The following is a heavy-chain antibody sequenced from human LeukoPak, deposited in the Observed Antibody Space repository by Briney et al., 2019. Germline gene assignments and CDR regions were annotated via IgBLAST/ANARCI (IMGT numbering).Heavy chain of an antibody. V-gene: IGHV3-7*03. CDR3: AKSMIVVAPPGN. Sequence: PGGSLRLSCAASGFTFSTYWMSWVRQAPGKGLEWVANIKQDGSEKYYVDSVKGRFTISRDNAKNTLYLQMNSLRAEDTAVYYCAKSMIVVAPPGNWGQGTLVTVSS. D-gene: IGHD3-22*01. J-gene: IGHJ4*02. CDR1: GFTFSTYW. CDR2: IKQDGSEK.